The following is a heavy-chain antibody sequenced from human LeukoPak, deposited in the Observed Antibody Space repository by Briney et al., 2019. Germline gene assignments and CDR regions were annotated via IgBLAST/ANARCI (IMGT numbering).Heavy chain of an antibody. J-gene: IGHJ4*02. D-gene: IGHD6-19*01. Sequence: GGSLRFSGAASGFTFTSFSMSGVGKAPGRGLKWVSSISSRGDNTYDADSVKGRFTISRDNSKNSLYLQMDSLRAEDTAVYYCAKGPRPDLSVAHTVENWGQGTLVTVSS. V-gene: IGHV3-23*01. CDR1: GFTFTSFS. CDR3: AKGPRPDLSVAHTVEN. CDR2: ISSRGDNT.